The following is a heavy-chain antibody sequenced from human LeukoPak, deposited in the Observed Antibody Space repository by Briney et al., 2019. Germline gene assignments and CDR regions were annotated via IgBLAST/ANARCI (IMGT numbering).Heavy chain of an antibody. Sequence: PSETLSLTCTISGGSISSSSYYWGWIRQPPGKGLEWIGSIYYSGSTYYNPSLKSRVTISVDTSKNQFSLKLSSVTAADTAVYYCAREVVSGWYFDYYYYMDVWGKGTTVTISS. CDR1: GGSISSSSYY. D-gene: IGHD6-19*01. CDR2: IYYSGST. CDR3: AREVVSGWYFDYYYYMDV. V-gene: IGHV4-39*02. J-gene: IGHJ6*03.